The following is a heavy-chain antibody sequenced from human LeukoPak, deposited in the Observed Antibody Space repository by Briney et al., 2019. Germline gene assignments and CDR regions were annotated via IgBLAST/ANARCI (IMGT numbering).Heavy chain of an antibody. Sequence: SETLSLTCTVSGGSISSSSYYWGWIRQPPGKGLEWIGSIYYSGSTYYNPSLKSRVTISVDTSKNQFSLKLSSVTAADTAVYYCARGKRYYDFWSGHFDYWGQGTLVTVSS. J-gene: IGHJ4*02. CDR3: ARGKRYYDFWSGHFDY. V-gene: IGHV4-39*01. D-gene: IGHD3-3*01. CDR1: GGSISSSSYY. CDR2: IYYSGST.